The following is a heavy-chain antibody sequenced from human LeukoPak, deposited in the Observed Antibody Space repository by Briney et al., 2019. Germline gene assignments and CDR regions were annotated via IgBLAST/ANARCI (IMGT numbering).Heavy chain of an antibody. J-gene: IGHJ6*02. CDR2: ISSSSSYI. CDR3: ARGPPYYYGSGSYFLDYYYYGMDV. Sequence: PGGSLRLFCAASGFTFSSYSMNWVRQAPGKGLEWVSSISSSSSYIYYADSVKGRFTISRDNAKNSLYLQMNSLRAEDTAVYYCARGPPYYYGSGSYFLDYYYYGMDVWGQGTTVTVSS. D-gene: IGHD3-10*01. CDR1: GFTFSSYS. V-gene: IGHV3-21*01.